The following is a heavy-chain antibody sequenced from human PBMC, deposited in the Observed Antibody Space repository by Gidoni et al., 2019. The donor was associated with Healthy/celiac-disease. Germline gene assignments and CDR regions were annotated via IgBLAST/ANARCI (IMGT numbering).Heavy chain of an antibody. CDR1: GCSISSYY. CDR2: IYYSGST. J-gene: IGHJ6*02. V-gene: IGHV4-59*01. D-gene: IGHD6-13*01. Sequence: QVQLQESGPGLVKPSETLSLTCTVSGCSISSYYWSWIRQPPGKGLEWIGYIYYSGSTNYNPSLKSRVTISLDTSKNQFSLKLSSVTAADTAVYYCARDRSSSWYPSSSYGMDVWGQGTTVTVSS. CDR3: ARDRSSSWYPSSSYGMDV.